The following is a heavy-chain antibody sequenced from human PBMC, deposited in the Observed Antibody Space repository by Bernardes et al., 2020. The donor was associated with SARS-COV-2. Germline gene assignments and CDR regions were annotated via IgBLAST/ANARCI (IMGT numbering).Heavy chain of an antibody. D-gene: IGHD6-6*01. CDR2: IYYPGIA. V-gene: IGHV4-31*03. CDR3: ARAEYSSKWPGNFDH. CDR1: GGSISSPNYY. Sequence: SETLSLTCTVSGGSISSPNYYWSWIRQHPDKGLEWIGYIYYPGIAYYNPSLKSRVTISLDTSQNRFSLRLTSVTAADTAMYYCARAEYSSKWPGNFDHWGQGSLVTVSA. J-gene: IGHJ4*02.